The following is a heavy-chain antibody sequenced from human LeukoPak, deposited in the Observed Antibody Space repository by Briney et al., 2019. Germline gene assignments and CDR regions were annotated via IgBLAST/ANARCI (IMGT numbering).Heavy chain of an antibody. CDR2: INPNSGGT. Sequence: ASVKFSCKASGYTFTGYYMHWVRQAPGQGPEWMGWINPNSGGTNYAQKFQGRVTMTRDTSISTAYMELSRLRSDDTAVYYCARVVPAALDAFDIWGQGTMVTVSS. CDR3: ARVVPAALDAFDI. J-gene: IGHJ3*02. V-gene: IGHV1-2*02. CDR1: GYTFTGYY. D-gene: IGHD2-2*01.